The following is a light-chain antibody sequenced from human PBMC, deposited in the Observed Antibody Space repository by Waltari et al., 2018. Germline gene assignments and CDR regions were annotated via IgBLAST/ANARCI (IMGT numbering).Light chain of an antibody. V-gene: IGKV2-30*01. J-gene: IGKJ4*01. CDR1: QSLIYSDGNTF. CDR3: MQGTQWPPSLT. CDR2: KVS. Sequence: VMLTQFPLSLPVILGQPASIPCRSSQSLIYSDGNTFMNWFHQKPGQSPRRLIYKVSNRDYGVPDRFSGSGSGTDFTLKISRVEAEDVGIYYCMQGTQWPPSLTFGGGTKVEIK.